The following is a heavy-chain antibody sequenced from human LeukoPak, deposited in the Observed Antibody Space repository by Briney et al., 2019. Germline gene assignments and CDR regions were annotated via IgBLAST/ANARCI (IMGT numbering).Heavy chain of an antibody. Sequence: ASVKVSCKASGYTFTSYDINWVRQATGQGLEWMGWMNPNSGNTGYAQKFRGRVTMTRNTSISTAYMELSSLRSEDTAVYYCARVGYYYDSSGYFYYYYYYGMDVWGQGTTVTVSS. CDR3: ARVGYYYDSSGYFYYYYYYGMDV. CDR2: MNPNSGNT. V-gene: IGHV1-8*01. D-gene: IGHD3-22*01. CDR1: GYTFTSYD. J-gene: IGHJ6*02.